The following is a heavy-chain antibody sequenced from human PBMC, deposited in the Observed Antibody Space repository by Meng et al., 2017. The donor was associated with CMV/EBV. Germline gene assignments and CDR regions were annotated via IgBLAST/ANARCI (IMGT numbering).Heavy chain of an antibody. J-gene: IGHJ3*02. Sequence: GGSLRLSCAASGFTFSSYWMSWVRQAPGKGLEWVANIKQDGSEKYYVDSVKGRFTISRDNAKNSLYLQMNSLRAADTAVYYCARENWGDAFDIWGQGTMVTVSS. V-gene: IGHV3-7*01. CDR2: IKQDGSEK. CDR3: ARENWGDAFDI. CDR1: GFTFSSYW. D-gene: IGHD7-27*01.